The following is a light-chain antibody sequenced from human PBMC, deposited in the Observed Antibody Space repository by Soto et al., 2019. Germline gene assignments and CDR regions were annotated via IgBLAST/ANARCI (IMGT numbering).Light chain of an antibody. CDR1: SSDVGGYNY. V-gene: IGLV2-14*01. CDR3: SSYTSSPV. CDR2: DVS. J-gene: IGLJ1*01. Sequence: QSALTKPASVSGSPGQSITISCTGTSSDVGGYNYVSWYQQHPGKAPKLMIYDVSNRPSGVSNRFSGSKSGNTASLTISGLQAEDEADYYCSSYTSSPVFGTGTKLTVL.